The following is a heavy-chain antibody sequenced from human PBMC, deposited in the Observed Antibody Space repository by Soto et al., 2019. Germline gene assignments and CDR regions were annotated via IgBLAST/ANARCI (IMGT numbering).Heavy chain of an antibody. CDR1: GDSLSSPNW. CDR2: TSESGNT. D-gene: IGHD5-12*01. CDR3: ASHSGRTFDS. Sequence: QEQLQESGPGLVEPSGTLSLTCVVSGDSLSSPNWWSWVRLPPEKGLEWIGETSESGNTKYNPSLESRFTISVDKSKNHLSLTLNSVTAADTAMYFCASHSGRTFDSWGQGALVTVSS. J-gene: IGHJ4*02. V-gene: IGHV4-4*02.